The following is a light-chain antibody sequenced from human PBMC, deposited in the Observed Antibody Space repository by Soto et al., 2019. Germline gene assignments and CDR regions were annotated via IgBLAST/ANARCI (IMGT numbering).Light chain of an antibody. CDR2: GAS. J-gene: IGKJ3*01. V-gene: IGKV3-20*01. CDR1: QSVSSSY. CDR3: QQYGSSPFT. Sequence: EIVLTQSPGTLSLSPGERATLSCRASQSVSSSYLAWYQQKAGQTPRLLIYGASSRATGIPDRFSGSGSGTDFTLTISRLEPEDFAVYYCQQYGSSPFTFGPGIKVDI.